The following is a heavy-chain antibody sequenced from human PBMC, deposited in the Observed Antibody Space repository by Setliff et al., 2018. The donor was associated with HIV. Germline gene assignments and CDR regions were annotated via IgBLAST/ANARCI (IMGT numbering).Heavy chain of an antibody. CDR2: THPSGGSP. J-gene: IGHJ6*02. Sequence: SVTVSCKASGYSFTRYYMHWVRQAPGQGLEWMGITHPSGGSPNYAQKFQGRVTMTRDMSTSTVYMVLSSLRSEDTAVYYCARDRRDGLYYHGMDVWGQGTTVTVSS. V-gene: IGHV1-46*01. CDR3: ARDRRDGLYYHGMDV. CDR1: GYSFTRYY. D-gene: IGHD5-12*01.